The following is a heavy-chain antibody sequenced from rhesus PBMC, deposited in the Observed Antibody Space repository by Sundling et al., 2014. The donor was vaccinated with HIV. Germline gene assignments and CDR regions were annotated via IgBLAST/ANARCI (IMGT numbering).Heavy chain of an antibody. Sequence: QVQLQESGPGVVTPSETLSLTCAVSGDSLNSNYWTWIRQAPGKGMEWIGYIYGGGSYIDYSPSLKSRVTLSVDTSKNQFSLRLSSVTAADTALYYCARGLQKFDSWGQGVLVTVSS. D-gene: IGHD1-44*01. J-gene: IGHJ4*01. CDR3: ARGLQKFDS. CDR2: IYGGGSYI. CDR1: GDSLNSNY. V-gene: IGHV4-169*01.